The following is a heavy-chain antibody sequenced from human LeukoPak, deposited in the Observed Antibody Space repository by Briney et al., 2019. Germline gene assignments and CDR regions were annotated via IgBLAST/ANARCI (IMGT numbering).Heavy chain of an antibody. CDR2: IWSDGTEK. CDR3: AKDAQRGFDYSNSLES. V-gene: IGHV3-33*06. J-gene: IGHJ5*01. D-gene: IGHD4-11*01. CDR1: GYTYSHYG. Sequence: GGSLRLSCAASGYTYSHYGMHWVRQVPGKGLEWGAVIWSDGTEKYYGDAVKGRFTISRDNSMKTLYLQMNSLRGDDTAVYYCAKDAQRGFDYSNSLESWGQGTLVTVSS.